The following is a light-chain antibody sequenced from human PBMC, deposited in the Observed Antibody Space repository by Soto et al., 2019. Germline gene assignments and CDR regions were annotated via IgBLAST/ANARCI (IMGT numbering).Light chain of an antibody. J-gene: IGLJ2*01. V-gene: IGLV2-8*01. CDR2: EVT. CDR3: SSYGGTNNVV. CDR1: SSDVGGYKY. Sequence: QSVLTQPPSASGSPGQSVTISCTGTSSDVGGYKYFSWYQHHPGKAPKVVIYEVTKRPSGVPDRFSGSQSGNTASLTVSGLQAEDEADYYCSSYGGTNNVVFGGGTKLTVL.